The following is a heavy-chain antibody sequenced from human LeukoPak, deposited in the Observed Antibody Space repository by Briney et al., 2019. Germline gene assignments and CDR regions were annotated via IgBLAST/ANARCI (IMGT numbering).Heavy chain of an antibody. D-gene: IGHD3-10*01. CDR3: ARFGYYGSGSYWGLHAFDI. J-gene: IGHJ3*02. CDR1: GYTFTSYG. Sequence: GASVKVSCKASGYTFTSYGISWVRQAPGQGLEWMGWISAYNGNTNYAQKLQGRVTMTTDTSTSTAYMELSSLRSDDTAVYYCARFGYYGSGSYWGLHAFDIWGQGTMVTVSS. CDR2: ISAYNGNT. V-gene: IGHV1-18*01.